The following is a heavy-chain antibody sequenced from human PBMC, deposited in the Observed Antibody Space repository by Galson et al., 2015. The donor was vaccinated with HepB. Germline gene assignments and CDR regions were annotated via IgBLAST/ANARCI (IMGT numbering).Heavy chain of an antibody. CDR1: GFTFSSYA. Sequence: SLRLSCAASGFTFSSYAMSWVRQAPGKGLEWVSAISGSGGSTYYADSVKGRFTISRDNSKNTLYLQMNSLRAEDTAVYYCAKERYCSSTSCFPYYYYYYGMDVWGQGTTVTVSS. CDR2: ISGSGGST. V-gene: IGHV3-23*01. D-gene: IGHD2-2*01. J-gene: IGHJ6*02. CDR3: AKERYCSSTSCFPYYYYYYGMDV.